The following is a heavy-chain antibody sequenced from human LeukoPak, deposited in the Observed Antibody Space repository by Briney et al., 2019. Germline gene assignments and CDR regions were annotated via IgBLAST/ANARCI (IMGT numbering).Heavy chain of an antibody. D-gene: IGHD4-17*01. Sequence: GGSLRLSCAASGFTFSNYAMTWVRQAPGKGLQWVSAISGDAIYTYYLDSVKGRFTTSRDNSKNTLFLQMSSLRADDTAVYYCAKNYGTSRPFYDYWGQGIVVTVAS. J-gene: IGHJ4*02. V-gene: IGHV3-23*01. CDR1: GFTFSNYA. CDR2: ISGDAIYT. CDR3: AKNYGTSRPFYDY.